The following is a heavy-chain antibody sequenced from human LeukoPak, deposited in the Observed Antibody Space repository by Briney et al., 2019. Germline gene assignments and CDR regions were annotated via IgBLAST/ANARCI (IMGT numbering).Heavy chain of an antibody. J-gene: IGHJ4*02. CDR1: GFTFSSYG. Sequence: PGGSLRLSCAASGFTFSSYGMSWVRQAPGKGLEWVSAISGSGGSTYYADSVKGRFTISRDNAKTSLYLQMNSLRAEDTAIYYCARESEYDFWTGSYFDYWGQGTLVTVSS. D-gene: IGHD3-3*01. CDR3: ARESEYDFWTGSYFDY. V-gene: IGHV3-23*01. CDR2: ISGSGGST.